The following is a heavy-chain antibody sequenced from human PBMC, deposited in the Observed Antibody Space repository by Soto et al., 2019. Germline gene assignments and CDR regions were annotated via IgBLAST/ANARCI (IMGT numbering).Heavy chain of an antibody. V-gene: IGHV3-30*03. D-gene: IGHD4-17*01. Sequence: GGSLRLSCAASGFTFSSYGMHWVRQAPGKGLEWVAVISYDGSNKYYADSVKGRFTISRDNSKNTLYLQMNSLRAEDTAVYYCAIITTVTTGFDYWGQGTLVTVPS. J-gene: IGHJ4*02. CDR2: ISYDGSNK. CDR1: GFTFSSYG. CDR3: AIITTVTTGFDY.